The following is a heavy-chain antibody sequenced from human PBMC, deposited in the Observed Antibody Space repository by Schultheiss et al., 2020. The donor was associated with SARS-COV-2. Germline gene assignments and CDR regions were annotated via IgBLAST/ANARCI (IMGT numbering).Heavy chain of an antibody. V-gene: IGHV3-11*03. Sequence: GGSLRLSCAASGFTFSDYYMSWIRQAPGKGLEWVSYISSSSSYTNYADSVKGRFTISRDNSKNTLYLQMNSLRAEDTAVYYCAKRGSGGSWAHFDYWGQGTLVTVSS. CDR2: ISSSSSYT. J-gene: IGHJ4*02. CDR3: AKRGSGGSWAHFDY. D-gene: IGHD2-15*01. CDR1: GFTFSDYY.